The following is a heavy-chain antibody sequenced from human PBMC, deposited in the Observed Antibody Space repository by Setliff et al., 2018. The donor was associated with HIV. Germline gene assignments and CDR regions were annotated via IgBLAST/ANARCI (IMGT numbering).Heavy chain of an antibody. CDR1: GGSFSAYH. J-gene: IGHJ4*02. D-gene: IGHD3-10*01. V-gene: IGHV4-34*01. CDR2: IQHSGSA. Sequence: TCTVYGGSFSAYHWNWIRQPPGKGLEWIGEIQHSGSATYNPSLKSRVTMSLDRSKNQLSLKLNSVTATDTAAYYCARLSPMLGSFDYWGQGTLVTVSS. CDR3: ARLSPMLGSFDY.